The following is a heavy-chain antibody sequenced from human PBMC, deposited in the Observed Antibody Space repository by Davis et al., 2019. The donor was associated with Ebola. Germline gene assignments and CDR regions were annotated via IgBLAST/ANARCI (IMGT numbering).Heavy chain of an antibody. CDR3: AKDIRMYSSSSPWFDP. V-gene: IGHV3-74*01. CDR1: GFTFSSYW. J-gene: IGHJ5*02. Sequence: HTGGSLRLSCAASGFTFSSYWMHWVRQAPGKGLVWVSRINSDGSSTSYADSVKGRFTISRDNAKNSLYLQMNSLRAEDTALYYCAKDIRMYSSSSPWFDPWGQGTLVTVSS. D-gene: IGHD6-6*01. CDR2: INSDGSST.